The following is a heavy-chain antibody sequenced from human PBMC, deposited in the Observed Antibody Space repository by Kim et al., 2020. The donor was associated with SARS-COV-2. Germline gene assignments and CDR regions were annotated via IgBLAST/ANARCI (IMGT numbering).Heavy chain of an antibody. J-gene: IGHJ4*02. CDR1: GFTFSSYS. CDR3: AREGSGSGYAYFDY. D-gene: IGHD3-22*01. Sequence: GGTLRLFCAASGFTFSSYSMNWVRQAPGKGLEWVSSISSSSSYIYYADSAKGRFTICRDNAKNSLYLQMNSLRAEDTAVYYCAREGSGSGYAYFDYWGQGTLVTVSS. CDR2: ISSSSSYI. V-gene: IGHV3-21*01.